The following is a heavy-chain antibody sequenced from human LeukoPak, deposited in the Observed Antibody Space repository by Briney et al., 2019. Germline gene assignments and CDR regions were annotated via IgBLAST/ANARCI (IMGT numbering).Heavy chain of an antibody. CDR1: GFTFSSYW. D-gene: IGHD3-16*01. J-gene: IGHJ4*02. V-gene: IGHV3-30*03. Sequence: PAGSLTLSCAASGFTFSSYWMSWVRQAPGKGLEWVAVISYDGSNKYYADSVKGRFTISRDNSKNTLYLQMNSLRAEDTAVYYCARPLAEVTTRGYFDYWGQGTLVTVSS. CDR3: ARPLAEVTTRGYFDY. CDR2: ISYDGSNK.